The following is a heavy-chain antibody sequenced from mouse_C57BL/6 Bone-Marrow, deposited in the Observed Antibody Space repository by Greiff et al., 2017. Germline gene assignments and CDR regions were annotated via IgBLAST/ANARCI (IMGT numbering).Heavy chain of an antibody. V-gene: IGHV5-6*01. CDR1: GFTFSSYG. D-gene: IGHD1-1*01. CDR2: ISSGGSYT. J-gene: IGHJ2*01. Sequence: EVKLVESGGDLVKPGGSLKLSCAASGFTFSSYGMSWVRQTPDKRLEWVATISSGGSYTYYPDSVKGRFTISRDNAKNTLYLQMSSLKSEDTAMYYCARHEPYYYGISLYYCDYWGQGTTLTVSS. CDR3: ARHEPYYYGISLYYCDY.